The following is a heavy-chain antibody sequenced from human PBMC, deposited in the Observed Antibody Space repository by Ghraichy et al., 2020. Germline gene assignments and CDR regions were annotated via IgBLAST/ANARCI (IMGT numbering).Heavy chain of an antibody. CDR2: ISSSSNST. CDR3: ARDRGRYSGQETQFDY. D-gene: IGHD5-12*01. Sequence: GGSRRLSCAASGFTFISYNMNWVRQAPGKGLEWVSSISSSSNSTYYTDSVKARFTISRDNAKNSLYLQMNSLRADDTAIYYCARDRGRYSGQETQFDYWGQGTLVTVSS. J-gene: IGHJ4*02. CDR1: GFTFISYN. V-gene: IGHV3-21*06.